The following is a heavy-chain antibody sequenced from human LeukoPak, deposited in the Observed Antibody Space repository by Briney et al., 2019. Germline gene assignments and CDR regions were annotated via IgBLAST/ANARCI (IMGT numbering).Heavy chain of an antibody. CDR2: IYYSGST. CDR3: ARGARITMVRGVTYYYYYMDV. Sequence: PSETLSLTCTVSGGSITNYYWSWIRQPPGKGLEWIGYIYYSGSTNYNPSLKSRVTISVDTSKNQFSLKLSSVTAADTAVYYCARGARITMVRGVTYYYYYMDVWGKGTTVTISS. V-gene: IGHV4-59*01. J-gene: IGHJ6*03. D-gene: IGHD3-10*01. CDR1: GGSITNYY.